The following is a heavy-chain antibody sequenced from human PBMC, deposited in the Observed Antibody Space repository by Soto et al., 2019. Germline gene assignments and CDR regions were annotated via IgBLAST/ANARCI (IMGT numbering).Heavy chain of an antibody. J-gene: IGHJ4*02. V-gene: IGHV3-30*18. Sequence: QVQLVESGGGVVQPGRSLRLSCAASGFTFSSYGMHWVRQAPGKGLEWVAVISYDGSNKYYADSVKGRFTISRDNSKNTLYLQMNSLRAEDTAVYYWAKGVMTTVVTHFDYWGQGTLVTVSS. D-gene: IGHD4-17*01. CDR2: ISYDGSNK. CDR1: GFTFSSYG. CDR3: AKGVMTTVVTHFDY.